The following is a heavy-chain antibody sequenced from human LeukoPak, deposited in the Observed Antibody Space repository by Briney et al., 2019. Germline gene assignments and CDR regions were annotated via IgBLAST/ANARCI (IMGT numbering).Heavy chain of an antibody. CDR3: ARHWGDYYNWFDP. Sequence: SETLSLTCTVSGGSISSYYWSWIRRPPGKGLEWIGYIYTSGSTNYNPSLKSRVTISVDTSKNQFSLKLSSVTAADTAVYYCARHWGDYYNWFDPWGQGTLVTVSS. D-gene: IGHD3-16*01. J-gene: IGHJ5*02. V-gene: IGHV4-4*09. CDR1: GGSISSYY. CDR2: IYTSGST.